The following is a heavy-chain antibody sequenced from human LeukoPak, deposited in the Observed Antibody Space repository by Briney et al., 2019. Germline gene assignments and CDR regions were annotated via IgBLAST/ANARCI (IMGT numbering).Heavy chain of an antibody. CDR1: GFTFSAYG. Sequence: GSLRLSCAASGFTFSAYGMHWVRQAPGKGLEGVAIISYDGTNKYYADSVKGRFTISRDNSKNTLYLQMNSLRAEDTAVYYCAKEITRPNRAVAGLNYWGQGTMVTVSS. CDR2: ISYDGTNK. D-gene: IGHD6-19*01. V-gene: IGHV3-30*18. J-gene: IGHJ4*02. CDR3: AKEITRPNRAVAGLNY.